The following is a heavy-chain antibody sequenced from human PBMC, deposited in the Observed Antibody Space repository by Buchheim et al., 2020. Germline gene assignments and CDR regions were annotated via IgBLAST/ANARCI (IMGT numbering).Heavy chain of an antibody. CDR1: GFTFSSYA. V-gene: IGHV3-23*01. CDR2: ISGSGGST. Sequence: EVQLLESGGGLVQPGGSLRLSCAASGFTFSSYAMSWVRQVPGKGLEWVSAISGSGGSTYYAESVKGRFTSSRDNSKNTLSLQMNSLRAEDTAVYYCAKAHLGVHNYYYGMDVWGQGTT. J-gene: IGHJ6*02. CDR3: AKAHLGVHNYYYGMDV. D-gene: IGHD7-27*01.